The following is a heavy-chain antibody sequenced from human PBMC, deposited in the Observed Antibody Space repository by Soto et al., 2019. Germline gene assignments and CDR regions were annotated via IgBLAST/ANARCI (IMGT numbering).Heavy chain of an antibody. CDR3: ASDRSLGSNWYYYLES. CDR2: ISSSSSNI. D-gene: IGHD1-20*01. J-gene: IGHJ4*02. V-gene: IGHV3-48*02. Sequence: EVQLVESGGGLVQPGGSLRLSCTASGFTFSSRAMNWVRQFPGRGLEWVSYISSSSSNIDYADSVKGRFTVSRDNAKNSLYLQMNTLRDEDTAVYYCASDRSLGSNWYYYLESWGQGPLVTVSS. CDR1: GFTFSSRA.